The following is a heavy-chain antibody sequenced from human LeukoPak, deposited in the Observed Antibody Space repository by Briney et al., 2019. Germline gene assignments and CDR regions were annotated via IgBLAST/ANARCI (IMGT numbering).Heavy chain of an antibody. CDR2: VSSSGTTI. V-gene: IGHV3-48*03. Sequence: GGSLRLSCAASGFTFSSYALNWVRQAPGKGLEWLSYVSSSGTTIYCADSVKGRFTISRDNAKNSLYLQMNSLRAEDTAVYYCTRSLDYWGRGTVVTVSS. D-gene: IGHD2-15*01. CDR3: TRSLDY. J-gene: IGHJ4*02. CDR1: GFTFSSYA.